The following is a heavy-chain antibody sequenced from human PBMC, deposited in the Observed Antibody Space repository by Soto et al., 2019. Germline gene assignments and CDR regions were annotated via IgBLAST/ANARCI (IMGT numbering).Heavy chain of an antibody. J-gene: IGHJ6*02. CDR1: GFTFNNYA. CDR2: IWYDGSNK. V-gene: IGHV3-33*06. Sequence: GGSLSLSCTASGFTFNNYAMSWVRQAPGKGLEWVAVIWYDGSNKYYADSVKGRFTISRDNSKDTLYLHMNSLSAEDTALYYCSKGAMRSFHGLDVWGQGTTVTGFS. CDR3: SKGAMRSFHGLDV. D-gene: IGHD3-10*01.